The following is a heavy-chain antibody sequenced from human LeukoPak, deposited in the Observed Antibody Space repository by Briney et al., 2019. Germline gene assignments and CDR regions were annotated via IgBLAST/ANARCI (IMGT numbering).Heavy chain of an antibody. Sequence: SETLSLTCTVSGGSISSGDYYWSWIRQPPGKGLEWIGYIYYSGSTNYNPSLKSRVTISVDTSKNQFSLKLSSVTAADTAVYYCARGEYYGSGSYTWFDPWGQGTLVTVSS. V-gene: IGHV4-61*08. CDR1: GGSISSGDYY. D-gene: IGHD3-10*01. CDR2: IYYSGST. CDR3: ARGEYYGSGSYTWFDP. J-gene: IGHJ5*02.